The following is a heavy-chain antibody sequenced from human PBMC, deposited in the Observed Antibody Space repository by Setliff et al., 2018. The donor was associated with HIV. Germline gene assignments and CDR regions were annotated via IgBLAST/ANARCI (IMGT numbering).Heavy chain of an antibody. CDR2: IYYGST. J-gene: IGHJ5*02. Sequence: TSETLSLTCTVSGDSISSYYWNWIRQPPGKALEWIGYIYYGSTHYNPSFEGRVTISVDTSKNQFSLKLRPVTAADTAMYYCARRRCSAASCPDNSWNWLDPWGQGTLVTVSS. D-gene: IGHD2-15*01. V-gene: IGHV4-59*08. CDR1: GDSISSYY. CDR3: ARRRCSAASCPDNSWNWLDP.